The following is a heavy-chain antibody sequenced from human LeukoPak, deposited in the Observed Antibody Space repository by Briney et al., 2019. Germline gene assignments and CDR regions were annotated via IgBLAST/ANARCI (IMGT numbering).Heavy chain of an antibody. D-gene: IGHD5-18*01. CDR3: ARGYSYGSVFDY. V-gene: IGHV3-7*01. Sequence: PGGSLRLSCAASGFTFSNYWMSWVRQVPGKGLEWVANIKQDGSQKYYVDSMKGRFTITRDNAKNSLFLQMNSLRAEDTAVYYCARGYSYGSVFDYWGQGTLVTVSS. CDR1: GFTFSNYW. CDR2: IKQDGSQK. J-gene: IGHJ4*02.